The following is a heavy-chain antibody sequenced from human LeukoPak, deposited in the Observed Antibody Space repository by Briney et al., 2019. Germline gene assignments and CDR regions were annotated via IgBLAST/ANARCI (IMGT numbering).Heavy chain of an antibody. J-gene: IGHJ4*02. CDR1: GFTVSSNY. V-gene: IGHV3-66*01. Sequence: PGGSLSLSCAASGFTVSSNYMNRVRQAPGKGLEWVSVIYSGGNTYYADSVKGRFTISRDDAKNMLFLQMNSLRGEDTAVYHCVRGGPSTWFWGQGTLVTVSS. CDR2: IYSGGNT. D-gene: IGHD3-22*01. CDR3: VRGGPSTWF.